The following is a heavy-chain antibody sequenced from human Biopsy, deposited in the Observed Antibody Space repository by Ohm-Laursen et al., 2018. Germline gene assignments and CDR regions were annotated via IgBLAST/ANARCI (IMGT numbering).Heavy chain of an antibody. V-gene: IGHV4-59*08. Sequence: SETLSLTCIVSGGSTSLYYWGWIRQPPGKRLEYLGNIYYTGNTNYNPSLKSRATISIDTSKNEFSLNLTSVTATDTAVYYCARLSLYNGSYYWGYWGQGILVTVSS. J-gene: IGHJ4*02. D-gene: IGHD1-26*01. CDR2: IYYTGNT. CDR3: ARLSLYNGSYYWGY. CDR1: GGSTSLYY.